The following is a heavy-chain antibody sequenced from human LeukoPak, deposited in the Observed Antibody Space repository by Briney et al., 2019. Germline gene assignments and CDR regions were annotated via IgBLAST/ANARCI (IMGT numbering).Heavy chain of an antibody. CDR2: ISTTSDYM. CDR1: GFTFSAYA. Sequence: GGSLRLSCAASGFTFSAYAMDWVRLAPGRGLEWVSSISTTSDYMYYAGSVRGRFTISGDNAKNSLYLQMNSLKTEDTAVYYCARGDISGITVFGVVNPEYFLHWGQGTLVTVSS. D-gene: IGHD3-3*01. V-gene: IGHV3-21*01. CDR3: ARGDISGITVFGVVNPEYFLH. J-gene: IGHJ1*01.